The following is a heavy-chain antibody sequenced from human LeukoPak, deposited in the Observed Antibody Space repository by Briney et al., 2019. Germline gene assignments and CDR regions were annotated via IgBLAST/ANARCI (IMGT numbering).Heavy chain of an antibody. D-gene: IGHD3-9*01. V-gene: IGHV4-34*01. Sequence: PSETLSLTCAVYGGSFSGYYWSWIRQPPGKGLEWIGEINHSGSTNYNPSLKSRVTISVDTSKNQFSLKLSSVTAADTAVYYCATDILTGTSSYWGQGTLVTVSS. CDR2: INHSGST. CDR1: GGSFSGYY. CDR3: ATDILTGTSSY. J-gene: IGHJ4*02.